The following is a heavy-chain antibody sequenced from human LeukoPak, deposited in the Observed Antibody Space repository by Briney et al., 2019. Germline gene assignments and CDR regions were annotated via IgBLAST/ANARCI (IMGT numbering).Heavy chain of an antibody. CDR2: ISYDGSNK. D-gene: IGHD3-22*01. Sequence: GGSLRLSCAASGFTFSSYGMHWVRQAPGKGLEWVAVISYDGSNKYYADSVKGRFTISRDNSKNTLYLQMNSLRAEDTAVYYCARAYYDSSGYYSFVYWGQGTLVTVSS. CDR1: GFTFSSYG. CDR3: ARAYYDSSGYYSFVY. J-gene: IGHJ4*02. V-gene: IGHV3-30*03.